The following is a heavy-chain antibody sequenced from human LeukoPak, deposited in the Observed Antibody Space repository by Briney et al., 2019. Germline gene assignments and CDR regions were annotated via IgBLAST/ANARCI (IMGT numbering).Heavy chain of an antibody. V-gene: IGHV4-59*01. CDR1: GGSISSYY. D-gene: IGHD3-3*01. Sequence: SETLSLTCTVSGGSISSYYWSWIRQPPGKGLEWIRYIYYSGSTNYNPPLKSRVTISVDTSKNQFSLKLSSVTAADTAVYYCARGVYYDFWSGYSPHYYYYMDVWGKGTTVTVSS. J-gene: IGHJ6*03. CDR3: ARGVYYDFWSGYSPHYYYYMDV. CDR2: IYYSGST.